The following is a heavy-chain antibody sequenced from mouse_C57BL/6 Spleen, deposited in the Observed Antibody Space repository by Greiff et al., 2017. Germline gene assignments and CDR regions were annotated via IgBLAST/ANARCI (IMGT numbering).Heavy chain of an antibody. D-gene: IGHD2-2*01. CDR3: AREVTTCWFAD. CDR2: INPSTGGT. CDR1: GYTFTSYW. J-gene: IGHJ3*01. V-gene: IGHV1-53*01. Sequence: QVHVKQSGTELVKPGASVKLSCKASGYTFTSYWMHWVKQRPGQGLEWIGNINPSTGGTNYNEKFKSKATLTVDKSSSTAYMQLSSLTSEDSAVYYCAREVTTCWFADWGQGTLVTVSA.